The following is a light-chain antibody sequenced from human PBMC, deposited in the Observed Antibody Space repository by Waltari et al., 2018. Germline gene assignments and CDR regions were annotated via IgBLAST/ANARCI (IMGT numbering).Light chain of an antibody. CDR3: MQALQTSIT. J-gene: IGKJ5*01. CDR1: QSLQQRNGYNY. CDR2: LAF. Sequence: DIVLTQSPLSLPVTPGEPASISCRSSQSLQQRNGYNYLDWYLQKPGQSPQLLIYLAFSRASGVPDRFSGSGSGTDFTLKISRVEPEDVGVYYCMQALQTSITFGQGTRLEIK. V-gene: IGKV2-28*01.